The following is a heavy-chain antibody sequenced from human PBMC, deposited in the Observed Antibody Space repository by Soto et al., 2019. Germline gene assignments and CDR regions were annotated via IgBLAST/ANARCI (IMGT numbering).Heavy chain of an antibody. J-gene: IGHJ4*02. CDR1: GFSITNTW. D-gene: IGHD3-3*01. Sequence: EVQLVESVGGLVQPGGSLRLSCAASGFSITNTWMHWVRQAPGKGLEWVGRVKSKADGGTADYAAPVKGRFTVSRDDSKNTQYLQMNSLKMEDTAVYYCNSYPDFWGGHTPLWGQGTRVTVSS. V-gene: IGHV3-15*07. CDR3: NSYPDFWGGHTPL. CDR2: VKSKADGGTA.